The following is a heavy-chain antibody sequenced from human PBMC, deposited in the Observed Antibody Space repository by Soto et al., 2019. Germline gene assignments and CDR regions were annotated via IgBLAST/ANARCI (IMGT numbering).Heavy chain of an antibody. J-gene: IGHJ4*02. CDR3: ARRWGEGRVDY. D-gene: IGHD3-10*01. V-gene: IGHV4-4*02. Sequence: QVQLQESGPGLVKPSGTLSLTCAVSGASISSSNWWSWVRQPPGKGLEWIGDIYYSGSTNYNPSLKSRVTLSVYTSRNKFALKLSSVTAADTAVYYCARRWGEGRVDYWGQGTLVTVSS. CDR2: IYYSGST. CDR1: GASISSSNW.